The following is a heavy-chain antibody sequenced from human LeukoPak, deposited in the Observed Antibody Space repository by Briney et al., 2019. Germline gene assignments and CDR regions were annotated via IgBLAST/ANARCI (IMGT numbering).Heavy chain of an antibody. CDR3: AKDGVSFNKRWDWFDP. V-gene: IGHV3-23*01. CDR2: MGGSDADR. CDR1: GFTFTNYG. D-gene: IGHD1-26*01. J-gene: IGHJ5*02. Sequence: PGGSLRLSCAVSGFTFTNYGMSWVRQPPGMGLEWVASMGGSDADRYYADSVKGRFTISRDNSKSAVSLQLNSLRGEDTAVYYCAKDGVSFNKRWDWFDPWGQGTLVTVSS.